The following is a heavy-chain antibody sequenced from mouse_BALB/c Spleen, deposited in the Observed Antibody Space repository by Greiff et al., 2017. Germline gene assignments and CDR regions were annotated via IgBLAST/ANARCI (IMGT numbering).Heavy chain of an antibody. J-gene: IGHJ2*01. CDR2: ISSGSSTI. CDR1: GFTFSSFG. D-gene: IGHD2-4*01. CDR3: ARGDDYGFDY. Sequence: EVKLEESGGGLVQPGGSRKLSCAASGFTFSSFGMHWVRQAPEKGLEWVAYISSGSSTIYYADTVKGRFTISRDNPKNTLFLQMTSLRSEDTAMYYCARGDDYGFDYWGQGTTLTVSS. V-gene: IGHV5-17*02.